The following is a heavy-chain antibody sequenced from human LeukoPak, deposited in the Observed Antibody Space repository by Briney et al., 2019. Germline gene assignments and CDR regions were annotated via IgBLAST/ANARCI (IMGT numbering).Heavy chain of an antibody. CDR2: IYTSGST. J-gene: IGHJ4*02. Sequence: SETLSLTCTVSGYSISSAYYWGWIRQPAGKGLEWIGRIYTSGSTNYNPSLKSRVTISVDTSKNQFSLKLSSVTAADTAVYYCARESVSGDYGGGGHFDYWGQGTLVTVSS. CDR1: GYSISSAYY. V-gene: IGHV4-61*02. D-gene: IGHD4-23*01. CDR3: ARESVSGDYGGGGHFDY.